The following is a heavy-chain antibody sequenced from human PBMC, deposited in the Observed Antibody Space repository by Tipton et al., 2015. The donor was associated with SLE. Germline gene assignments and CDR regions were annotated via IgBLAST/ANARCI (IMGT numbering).Heavy chain of an antibody. CDR3: ARQTLYYDFWSGPSSFDY. Sequence: LRLSCTVSGGSISSSSYYWGWIRQPPGKGLGWIGSIYYSGSTYYNPSLKSRVTISVDTSKNQFSLKLSSVTAADTAVYYCARQTLYYDFWSGPSSFDYWGQGTLVTVSS. V-gene: IGHV4-39*01. J-gene: IGHJ4*02. CDR2: IYYSGST. CDR1: GGSISSSSYY. D-gene: IGHD3-3*01.